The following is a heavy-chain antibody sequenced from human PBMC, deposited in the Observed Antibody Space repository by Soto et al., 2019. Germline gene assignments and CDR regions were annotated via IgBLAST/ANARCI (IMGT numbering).Heavy chain of an antibody. J-gene: IGHJ4*02. Sequence: PSETLSLTCTVSGDSITKSTYYWAWVRQTPGKGPEWIGSIYYAGNTYYNPYLQSRVTISVDASKNQFSLELQSVTAADSAVYYCASVPYYGSGGDGPYFFDSWGQGIPVTVSS. V-gene: IGHV4-39*01. CDR2: IYYAGNT. D-gene: IGHD2-15*01. CDR3: ASVPYYGSGGDGPYFFDS. CDR1: GDSITKSTYY.